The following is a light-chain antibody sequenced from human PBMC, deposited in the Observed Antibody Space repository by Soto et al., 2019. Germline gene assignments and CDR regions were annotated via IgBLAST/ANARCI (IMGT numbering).Light chain of an antibody. CDR2: DAY. V-gene: IGKV3-11*01. CDR1: QSFRGL. CDR3: QQRTNWVT. J-gene: IGKJ5*01. Sequence: PGERATLSCRASQSFRGLLAWYXQXPXXXPXXLIYDAYNRATGIPPRFSGSGSGTDFTLTISSLEPEDFAVYYCQQRTNWVTFGQGKRLEIK.